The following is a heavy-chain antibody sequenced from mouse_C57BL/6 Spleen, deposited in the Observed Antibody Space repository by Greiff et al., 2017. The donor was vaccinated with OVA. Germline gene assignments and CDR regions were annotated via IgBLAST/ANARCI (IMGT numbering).Heavy chain of an antibody. V-gene: IGHV1-81*01. CDR1: GYTFPSSG. CDR2: IYPRSGNT. J-gene: IGHJ4*01. CDR3: ARERNYGYAMDN. D-gene: IGHD2-4*01. Sequence: QVQLQQSGAELARPGASVKLSCKASGYTFPSSGISWVKQRTGQGLEWIGEIYPRSGNTYYNEKFKGKATLTADKSSSTAYMRLRSLTSEDSAVYFSARERNYGYAMDNWGQGTSVTVSS.